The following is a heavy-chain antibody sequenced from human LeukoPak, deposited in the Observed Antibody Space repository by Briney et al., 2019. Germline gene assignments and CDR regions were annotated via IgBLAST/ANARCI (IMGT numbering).Heavy chain of an antibody. V-gene: IGHV3-53*01. Sequence: GGSLRLSCAASGFTVSSKYMSWVRQAPGKGLEWVSVIYSGGSTYYAESVKSRFTISRDTSKNTLYLQMNSLRAEDTAVYYCEGFGEFTDAFDVWGQGTMVTVSS. CDR1: GFTVSSKY. CDR2: IYSGGST. J-gene: IGHJ3*01. CDR3: EGFGEFTDAFDV. D-gene: IGHD3-10*01.